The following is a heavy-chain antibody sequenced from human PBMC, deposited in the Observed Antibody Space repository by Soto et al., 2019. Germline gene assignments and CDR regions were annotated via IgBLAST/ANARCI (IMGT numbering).Heavy chain of an antibody. CDR3: ARTYYYDSSGYLNWFDP. V-gene: IGHV3-48*01. Sequence: GGSLRLSCAASGFTFSTYSMNWVRQAPGKGLEWVSYISSSSSAIFYADSVKGRFTISRDNAKNSLFLQMNSLRAEDTAVYYCARTYYYDSSGYLNWFDPWGQGTLVPVSS. CDR1: GFTFSTYS. D-gene: IGHD3-22*01. J-gene: IGHJ5*02. CDR2: ISSSSSAI.